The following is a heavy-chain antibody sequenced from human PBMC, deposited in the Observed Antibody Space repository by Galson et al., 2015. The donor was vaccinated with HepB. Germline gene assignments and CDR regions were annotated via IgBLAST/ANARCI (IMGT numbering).Heavy chain of an antibody. J-gene: IGHJ4*02. Sequence: SLRLSCAASGFTFSSYAMSWVRQAPGKGLEWVSAISGSGGSTYYADSVKGRFTISRDNSKNTLYLQMNSLRDEDTAVYYCAKGGGGGEGVYYYDSSGYFFSGIICPDYWGQGTLVTVSS. CDR1: GFTFSSYA. CDR2: ISGSGGST. V-gene: IGHV3-23*01. D-gene: IGHD3-22*01. CDR3: AKGGGGGEGVYYYDSSGYFFSGIICPDY.